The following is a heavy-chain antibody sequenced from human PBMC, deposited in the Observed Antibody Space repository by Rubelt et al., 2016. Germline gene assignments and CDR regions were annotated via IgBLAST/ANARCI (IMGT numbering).Heavy chain of an antibody. D-gene: IGHD5/OR15-5a*01. CDR1: GFTFSSYG. CDR3: ANLSW. Sequence: QVQLVESGGGVVQPGRSLRLSCAASGFTFSSYGMHWVRQAPGKGLEWVAIISHDVSDKSYADSVKGRFTISRENSKNKLYLQMNSLRAEDTAKYYCANLSWWGRGTQVSV. CDR2: ISHDVSDK. J-gene: IGHJ1*01. V-gene: IGHV3-30*18.